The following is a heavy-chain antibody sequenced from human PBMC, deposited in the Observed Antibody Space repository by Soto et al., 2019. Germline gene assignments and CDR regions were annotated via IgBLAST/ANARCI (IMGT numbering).Heavy chain of an antibody. D-gene: IGHD3-22*01. J-gene: IGHJ3*02. CDR3: ARVSYDSSGYSDDFDI. V-gene: IGHV4-30-2*01. CDR1: GGSISSGGYS. CDR2: IYHSGST. Sequence: SETLSLTCAVSGGSISSGGYSWSWIRQPPGKGLEWIGYIYHSGSTYYNPSLKSRVTISVDRSKNQFSLKLSSVTAADTAVYYCARVSYDSSGYSDDFDIWGQGKMVT.